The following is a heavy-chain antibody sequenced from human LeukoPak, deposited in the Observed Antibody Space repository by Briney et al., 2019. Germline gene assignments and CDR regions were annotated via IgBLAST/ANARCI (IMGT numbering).Heavy chain of an antibody. CDR1: GGSISSYY. V-gene: IGHV4-59*01. CDR2: IYYSGST. Sequence: SETLSLTCTVSGGSISSYYWRWIRQPPGKGLEWIGYIYYSGSTNYNPSLKSRVTISVDTSKNQFSLKLSSVTAADTAVYYCARALVVAATTRFDPWGQGTLVTVSS. CDR3: ARALVVAATTRFDP. J-gene: IGHJ5*02. D-gene: IGHD2-15*01.